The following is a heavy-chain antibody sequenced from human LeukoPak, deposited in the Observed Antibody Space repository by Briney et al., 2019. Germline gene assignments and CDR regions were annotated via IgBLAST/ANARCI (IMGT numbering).Heavy chain of an antibody. CDR1: GFTFSSYS. Sequence: PGGSLRLSCAASGFTFSSYSMNWVRQAPGKGLEWVSSISSSSTYIYYADSVKGRFTTSSDNAEHSLYLQMNSLRAEDTAVYYCARDPRDGYDFDYWGQGTLVTVSS. D-gene: IGHD5-24*01. CDR2: ISSSSTYI. J-gene: IGHJ4*02. V-gene: IGHV3-21*01. CDR3: ARDPRDGYDFDY.